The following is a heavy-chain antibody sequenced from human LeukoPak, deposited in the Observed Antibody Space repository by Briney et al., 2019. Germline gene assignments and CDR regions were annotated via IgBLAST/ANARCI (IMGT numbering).Heavy chain of an antibody. Sequence: GGSLRLSCAASGSTFSSYGMHWVRQAPGKGLEWVAVISYDGSNKNYADSVKGRFTISRDNSKNTLYLQMNSLRPEDTAVYYCAKDRDSSGSYPSGYRGQGTLVTVSS. CDR2: ISYDGSNK. V-gene: IGHV3-30*18. D-gene: IGHD3-10*01. CDR3: AKDRDSSGSYPSGY. CDR1: GSTFSSYG. J-gene: IGHJ4*02.